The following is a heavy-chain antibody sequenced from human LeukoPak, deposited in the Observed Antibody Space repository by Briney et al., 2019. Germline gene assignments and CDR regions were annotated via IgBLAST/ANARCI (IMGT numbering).Heavy chain of an antibody. V-gene: IGHV4-34*01. D-gene: IGHD3-10*01. Sequence: KPSETLSLTCAVYGGSFSGYYWSWIRQPPGKGLEWIGEINQSGSTNYNPSLKSRVTISVDTSKNQFSLKLSSVTAADTAVYYCARGHYYGSGSYYLTWFDPWGQGTLVTVSS. J-gene: IGHJ5*02. CDR3: ARGHYYGSGSYYLTWFDP. CDR1: GGSFSGYY. CDR2: INQSGST.